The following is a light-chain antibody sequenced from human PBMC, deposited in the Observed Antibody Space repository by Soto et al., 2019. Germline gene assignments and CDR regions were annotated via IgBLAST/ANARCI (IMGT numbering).Light chain of an antibody. CDR1: QSISSW. Sequence: DIQMTQSPSTLSASEGDRVTITCRGSQSISSWLAWYQQKTGQPPKILIYDASSLASGVPARFSGSGSGTDCTLTISRLELDDFQVYYCQQYGSSPCTFGQGTKVDIK. V-gene: IGKV1-5*01. CDR3: QQYGSSPCT. J-gene: IGKJ1*01. CDR2: DAS.